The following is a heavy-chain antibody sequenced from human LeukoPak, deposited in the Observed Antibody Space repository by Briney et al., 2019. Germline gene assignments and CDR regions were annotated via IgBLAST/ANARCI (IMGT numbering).Heavy chain of an antibody. J-gene: IGHJ5*02. V-gene: IGHV1-69*04. Sequence: ASVKVCCKASGGTFSSYVISWVRQAPGQGLEWMGRIIPIFGIANYAQKFQGRVTITADKSTSTAYMELSSLRSEDTAVYYCARDEGGLFDLWGQGTLVTVPS. D-gene: IGHD2-15*01. CDR1: GGTFSSYV. CDR2: IIPIFGIA. CDR3: ARDEGGLFDL.